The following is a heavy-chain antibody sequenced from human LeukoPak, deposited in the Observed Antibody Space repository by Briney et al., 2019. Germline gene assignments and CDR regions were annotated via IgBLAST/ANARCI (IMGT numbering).Heavy chain of an antibody. CDR3: AKDSKVGGYYYDSSGYPDY. D-gene: IGHD3-22*01. J-gene: IGHJ4*02. CDR1: GFTFSSYG. Sequence: QSGGSLRLSCAASGFTFSSYGMHWVRQAPGKGLEWVAFIRYDGSNKYYADSVKGRFTISRDNSKNTLYLQMNSLRAEDTAVYYCAKDSKVGGYYYDSSGYPDYWGQGTLVTVSS. V-gene: IGHV3-30*02. CDR2: IRYDGSNK.